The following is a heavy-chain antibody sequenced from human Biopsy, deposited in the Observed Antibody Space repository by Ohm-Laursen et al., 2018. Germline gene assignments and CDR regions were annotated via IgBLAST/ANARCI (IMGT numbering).Heavy chain of an antibody. Sequence: SVKVSCKASAYTLTDYYLHWVRQAPGQGLEWMGWINPDSGGTNYAQKFQGRVTMTRDTSISTVQTELSSLRSDDTAVYYCARVGFSSTWPPDRHDAFDIWGQGTMVTVSS. D-gene: IGHD6-13*01. J-gene: IGHJ3*02. CDR1: AYTLTDYY. CDR2: INPDSGGT. V-gene: IGHV1-2*02. CDR3: ARVGFSSTWPPDRHDAFDI.